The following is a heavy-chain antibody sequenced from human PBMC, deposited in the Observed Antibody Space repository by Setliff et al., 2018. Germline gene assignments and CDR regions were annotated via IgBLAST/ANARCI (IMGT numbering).Heavy chain of an antibody. Sequence: PSETLSLTCTVSGGSISSSNYYWGWIRQPPGKGLEWIGNIYYGGSAYYNPSLKSRVTISVDTSKNQFSLKLSSVTAADTAMYYCARERMYYNFWSGYSDYWGQGTLVTVSS. CDR1: GGSISSSNYY. J-gene: IGHJ4*02. V-gene: IGHV4-39*07. CDR2: IYYGGSA. CDR3: ARERMYYNFWSGYSDY. D-gene: IGHD3-3*01.